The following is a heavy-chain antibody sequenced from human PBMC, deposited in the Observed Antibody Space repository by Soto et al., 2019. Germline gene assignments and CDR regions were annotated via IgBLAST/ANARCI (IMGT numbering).Heavy chain of an antibody. J-gene: IGHJ4*02. CDR3: ARSRAPVTPYFDH. CDR1: GFTFSTYG. Sequence: GGSLRLSCVASGFTFSTYGMNWVRQAPGKGLEWVSYISSDSGTIYYTDSARGRFTISGDNAKNSLFLQMNSLRDEDTAVYYCARSRAPVTPYFDHWGQGTLVTVSS. V-gene: IGHV3-48*02. CDR2: ISSDSGTI. D-gene: IGHD2-21*02.